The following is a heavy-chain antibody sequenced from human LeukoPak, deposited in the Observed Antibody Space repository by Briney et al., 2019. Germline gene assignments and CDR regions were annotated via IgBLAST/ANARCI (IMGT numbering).Heavy chain of an antibody. CDR3: ARLSGGAADY. CDR1: GGSISSYY. J-gene: IGHJ4*02. D-gene: IGHD3-16*01. Sequence: SETLSLTCTVSGGSISSYYWSWVRQPPGKGLEWIGYIYYSGSTNYNPSLKSRVTISVDTSKNQFSQKLSSVTAADTAMYYCARLSGGAADYWGQGTLVTVSS. CDR2: IYYSGST. V-gene: IGHV4-59*08.